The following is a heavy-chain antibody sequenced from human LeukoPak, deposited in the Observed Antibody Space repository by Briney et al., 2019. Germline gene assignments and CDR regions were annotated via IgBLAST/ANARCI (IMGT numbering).Heavy chain of an antibody. Sequence: GASVKVSCTASGYTYTRYGISWVRQGPGQGLEWMGWISGYNYNTKYAQKVQDRVTMTTDTSTNTAYMELRSRRADDTVVYYCAREKYHGSGRLQYYYYGMDVWGKGTTVTVSS. CDR1: GYTYTRYG. J-gene: IGHJ6*04. CDR3: AREKYHGSGRLQYYYYGMDV. D-gene: IGHD3-10*01. V-gene: IGHV1-18*01. CDR2: ISGYNYNT.